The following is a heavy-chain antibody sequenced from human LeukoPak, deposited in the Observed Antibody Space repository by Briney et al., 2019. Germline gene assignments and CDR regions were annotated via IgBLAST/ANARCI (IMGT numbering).Heavy chain of an antibody. Sequence: GESLKISCKGSGYSSTSYWIGWVRQMPGKGLEWMGMIYPGDSDTRYSPSFQGQVTISADKSISTAYLQWSSLKASDTAMYYCARQPRRDYALDWGQGTLVTVSS. CDR3: ARQPRRDYALD. V-gene: IGHV5-51*01. D-gene: IGHD4-17*01. J-gene: IGHJ4*02. CDR2: IYPGDSDT. CDR1: GYSSTSYW.